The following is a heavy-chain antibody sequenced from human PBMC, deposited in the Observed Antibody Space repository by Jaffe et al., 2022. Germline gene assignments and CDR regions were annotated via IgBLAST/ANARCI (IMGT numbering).Heavy chain of an antibody. J-gene: IGHJ6*03. CDR2: INHSGST. D-gene: IGHD3-22*01. V-gene: IGHV4-34*01. CDR1: GGSFSGYY. CDR3: ARQRYYYDSSGYTYYMDV. Sequence: QVQLQQWGAGLLKPSETLSLTCAVYGGSFSGYYWSWIRQPPGKGLEWIGEINHSGSTNYNPSLKSRVTISVDTSKNQFSLKLSSVTAADTAVYYCARQRYYYDSSGYTYYMDVWGKGTTVTVSS.